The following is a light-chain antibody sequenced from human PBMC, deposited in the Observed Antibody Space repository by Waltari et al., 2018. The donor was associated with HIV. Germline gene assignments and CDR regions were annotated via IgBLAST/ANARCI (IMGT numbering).Light chain of an antibody. CDR2: RHD. J-gene: IGLJ3*02. Sequence: QSVLTQPPSASGTPGQRVTISCSGSSSNIGSNYLYWYQQVPGATPKLLICRHDKLPSGVPDLFSGSKSGTSASLAISGLRSEDEADYYCAVWDDSLSGWVFGGGTKLTVL. V-gene: IGLV1-47*01. CDR3: AVWDDSLSGWV. CDR1: SSNIGSNY.